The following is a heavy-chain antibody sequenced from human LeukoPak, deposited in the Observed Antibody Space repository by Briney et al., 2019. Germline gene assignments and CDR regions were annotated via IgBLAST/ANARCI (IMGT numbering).Heavy chain of an antibody. J-gene: IGHJ4*02. CDR2: ISYDGSNK. CDR1: GFTFSSYA. CDR3: ARDTDTVTTILDY. Sequence: GGSLRLSCAASGFTFSSYAMHWVRQAPGKGLEWVAVISYDGSNKYYADSVKGRFTISRDNSKNTLYLQMNSLRAEDTAVYYCARDTDTVTTILDYWAREPWSPSPQ. V-gene: IGHV3-30-3*01. D-gene: IGHD4-17*01.